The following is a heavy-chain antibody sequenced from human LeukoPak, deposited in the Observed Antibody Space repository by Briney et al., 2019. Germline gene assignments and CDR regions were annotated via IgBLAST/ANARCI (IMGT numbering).Heavy chain of an antibody. CDR2: ITGSGGST. V-gene: IGHV3-23*01. J-gene: IGHJ6*03. Sequence: PGGSLRLSCAASGFTFSNYGMSWVRQAPGKGLEWVSAITGSGGSTYYADSVKGRFTISRDNSKNTLYLQMNSLRAEDTAVYYCARADYYMDVWGKGTTVTVSS. CDR3: ARADYYMDV. CDR1: GFTFSNYG.